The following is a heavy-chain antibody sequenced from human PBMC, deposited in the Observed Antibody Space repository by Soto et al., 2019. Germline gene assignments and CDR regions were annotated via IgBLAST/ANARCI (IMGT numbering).Heavy chain of an antibody. J-gene: IGHJ4*02. Sequence: QVQLVQSGAEVKKPGASVKVSCKTSGYSFAKYSMHWVRQAPGQGLEWMGIINPSNGRTTYAEKFQGSVTMTRDTSTNTGYMELSSLRYEDTDLFYCARADTPMGLLTDALDYWGQGTLVTVSS. CDR3: ARADTPMGLLTDALDY. CDR1: GYSFAKYS. D-gene: IGHD2-15*01. CDR2: INPSNGRT. V-gene: IGHV1-46*01.